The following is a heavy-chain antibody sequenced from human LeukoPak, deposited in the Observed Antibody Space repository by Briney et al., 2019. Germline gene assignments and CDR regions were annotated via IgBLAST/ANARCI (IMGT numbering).Heavy chain of an antibody. CDR1: GDSISSSSYY. V-gene: IGHV4-39*01. CDR2: IYYSGST. CDR3: ARLQYYYDSNGYYSLYYFDY. Sequence: PSETLSLTCTVSGDSISSSSYYWGWIREPAGKGLESIGNIYYSGSTYYNPSVRRRLTISLHTSKNQFSLQLSSVTAADTAVYYCARLQYYYDSNGYYSLYYFDYWGQGTVVTVSS. J-gene: IGHJ4*02. D-gene: IGHD3-22*01.